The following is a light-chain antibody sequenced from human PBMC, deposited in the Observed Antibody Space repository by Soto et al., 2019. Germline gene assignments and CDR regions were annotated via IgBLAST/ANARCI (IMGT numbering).Light chain of an antibody. Sequence: IVLMQAPDTLSLSPGERATLSCRASRSLSSDYLAWYQQKPGQAPRLLIYADSNRATGIPARFSGSGSGRDFTLTISSLEPEDFSVYYCQQRYNWPITFGQGTRREIK. CDR1: RSLSSDY. V-gene: IGKV3-11*02. J-gene: IGKJ5*01. CDR2: ADS. CDR3: QQRYNWPIT.